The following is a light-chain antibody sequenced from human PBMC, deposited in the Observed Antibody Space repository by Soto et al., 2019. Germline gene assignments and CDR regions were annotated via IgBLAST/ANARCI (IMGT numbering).Light chain of an antibody. CDR3: QQTNSFPLT. CDR2: AAF. CDR1: QDISSY. Sequence: DIHMTQSPSSVAATVGDRVTITCRASQDISSYLAWYQQKPGEAPKVLIYAAFSLQSWVPSRFSVRVTGTNFIITLRSMQPEEFATIYCQQTNSFPLTLGCGNKVEIK. V-gene: IGKV1D-12*01. J-gene: IGKJ4*01.